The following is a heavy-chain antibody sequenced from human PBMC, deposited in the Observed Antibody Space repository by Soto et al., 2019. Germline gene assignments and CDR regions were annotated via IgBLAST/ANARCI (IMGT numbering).Heavy chain of an antibody. J-gene: IGHJ4*02. CDR1: GGSISSGGYY. V-gene: IGHV4-31*03. D-gene: IGHD3-3*01. CDR2: IYYSGST. CDR3: ARSYYDFWSGYALDY. Sequence: QVQLQESGPGLVKPSQTLSLTCTVSGGSISSGGYYWSWIRQHPGKGLEWIGYIYYSGSTYYNPSLKSRVTISVDTSKSQFSLKLSSVTAADTAVYYCARSYYDFWSGYALDYWGQGTLVTVSS.